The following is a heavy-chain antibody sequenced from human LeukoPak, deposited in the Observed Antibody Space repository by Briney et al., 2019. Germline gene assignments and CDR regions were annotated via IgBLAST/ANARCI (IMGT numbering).Heavy chain of an antibody. Sequence: GRSLRLSCAASGFTFSSYWMHWVRPAPGKGLVWVSRIIYDGRSTTYADSVKGRFTISRDNAKNMLYLQMSSLRAEDTAVYYCARGGSSWSAFDIWGQGTMVTVSS. CDR2: IIYDGRST. J-gene: IGHJ3*02. CDR1: GFTFSSYW. CDR3: ARGGSSWSAFDI. V-gene: IGHV3-74*01. D-gene: IGHD6-13*01.